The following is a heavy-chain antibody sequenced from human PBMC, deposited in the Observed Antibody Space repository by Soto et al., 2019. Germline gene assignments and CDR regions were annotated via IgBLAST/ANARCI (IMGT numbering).Heavy chain of an antibody. CDR2: IYPGDSDT. CDR3: ARHGYSSSWYFAGNWFDP. D-gene: IGHD6-13*01. CDR1: GYSFTSYW. J-gene: IGHJ5*02. Sequence: GESVKISCKGSGYSFTSYWIGWVRQMPGKGLEWMGIIYPGDSDTRYSPSFQGQVTISADKSISTAYLQWSSLKASDTAMYCCARHGYSSSWYFAGNWFDPWGQGTLVTVSS. V-gene: IGHV5-51*01.